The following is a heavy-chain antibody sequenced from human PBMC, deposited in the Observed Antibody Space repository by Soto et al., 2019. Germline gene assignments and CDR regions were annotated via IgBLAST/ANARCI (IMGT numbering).Heavy chain of an antibody. Sequence: GASVEVSCKACGDALASSASRWVRQAPGQGLEWMGWMSAHSGNAGYAQKFQGRVTMTRNTSISTAYMELSSLRSEDTAVYYCARERSFAYYYYNYMDVWGKGTTVTVSS. V-gene: IGHV1-8*01. D-gene: IGHD3-3*01. J-gene: IGHJ6*03. CDR1: GDALASSA. CDR3: ARERSFAYYYYNYMDV. CDR2: MSAHSGNA.